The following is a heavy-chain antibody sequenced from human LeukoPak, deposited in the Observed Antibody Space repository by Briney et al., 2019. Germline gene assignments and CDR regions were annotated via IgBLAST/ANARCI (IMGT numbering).Heavy chain of an antibody. CDR3: ARAPSMYDILTGGY. Sequence: PGGSLRLSCAASGFTFGSYAMHWVRQAPGKGLEWVSVIYSGGSTYYADSVKGRFTISRDNSKNTLYLQMNSLRAEDTAVYYCARAPSMYDILTGGYWGQGTLVTVSS. V-gene: IGHV3-66*01. CDR1: GFTFGSYA. J-gene: IGHJ4*02. CDR2: IYSGGST. D-gene: IGHD3-9*01.